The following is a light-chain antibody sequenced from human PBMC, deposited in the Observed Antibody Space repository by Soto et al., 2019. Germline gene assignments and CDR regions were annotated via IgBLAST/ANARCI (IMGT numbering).Light chain of an antibody. J-gene: IGKJ4*01. CDR3: QQSYSNPAVT. V-gene: IGKV1-39*01. CDR1: QSISSY. Sequence: DIQMTQSPSSLSASVGDRVTITCRASQSISSYLNWYQQKPGKAPNLLIYAASSLQSGVPSRFSGSGSGTDFTLTISSLQPEDFATYYCQQSYSNPAVTFGGGTKVDIK. CDR2: AAS.